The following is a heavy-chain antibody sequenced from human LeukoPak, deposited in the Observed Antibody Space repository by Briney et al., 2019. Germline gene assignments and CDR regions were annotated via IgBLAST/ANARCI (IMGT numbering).Heavy chain of an antibody. CDR3: AKDMSHSGSPPVYFDY. Sequence: GGSLRLSCAASGFTFDDYAMHWVRQAPGKGLEWVSGISWNSGSIGYADSVKGRFTISRDNAKNSLYLQMNSLSAEDTALYYCAKDMSHSGSPPVYFDYWGQGTLVTVSS. CDR1: GFTFDDYA. CDR2: ISWNSGSI. V-gene: IGHV3-9*01. J-gene: IGHJ4*02. D-gene: IGHD3-10*01.